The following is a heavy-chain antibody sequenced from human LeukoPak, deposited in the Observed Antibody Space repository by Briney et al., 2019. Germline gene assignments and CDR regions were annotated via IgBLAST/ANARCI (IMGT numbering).Heavy chain of an antibody. CDR3: ARGAHFFDY. V-gene: IGHV4-39*01. Sequence: SETLSLTCTVSGDSISSSGSYWAWIRQSPGKGLEWIGSVSYSGSTHYSPSLQTRVTVFADTSKNQFPLKLTFVTAADTAVYYCARGAHFFDYWGQGTLFTVSS. J-gene: IGHJ4*02. CDR2: VSYSGST. CDR1: GDSISSSGSY. D-gene: IGHD1-26*01.